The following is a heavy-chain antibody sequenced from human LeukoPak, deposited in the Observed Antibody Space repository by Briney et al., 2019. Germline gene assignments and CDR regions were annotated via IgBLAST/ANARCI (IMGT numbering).Heavy chain of an antibody. J-gene: IGHJ4*02. V-gene: IGHV3-33*01. CDR1: GFTFSSYG. D-gene: IGHD5-24*01. CDR2: IWYGGSNK. Sequence: PGGSLRLSCAASGFTFSSYGMHWVRQAPGKGLEWVAVIWYGGSNKYYADSVKGRFTISRDNSKSTLYLQMNSLRADDTAVYYCARDLINFDFWGQGTLVTVSS. CDR3: ARDLINFDF.